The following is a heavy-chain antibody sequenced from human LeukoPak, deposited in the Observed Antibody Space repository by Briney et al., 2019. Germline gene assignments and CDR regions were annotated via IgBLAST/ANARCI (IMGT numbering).Heavy chain of an antibody. CDR1: GFTFSSYG. D-gene: IGHD4-17*01. V-gene: IGHV3-30*18. CDR2: ISYDGSNK. CDR3: AKDLDYGALGYYYHGMDV. J-gene: IGHJ6*02. Sequence: PGGSLRLSCAASGFTFSSYGMHWVRQAPGKGLEWVAVISYDGSNKYYADSVKGRFTISRDNSKNTLYLQMNSLRAEDTAVYYCAKDLDYGALGYYYHGMDVWGQGTTVTVSS.